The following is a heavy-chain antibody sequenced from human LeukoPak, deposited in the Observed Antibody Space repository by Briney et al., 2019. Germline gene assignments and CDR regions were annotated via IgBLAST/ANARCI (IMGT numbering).Heavy chain of an antibody. CDR1: GVSINSGGYY. CDR2: IYYSGST. D-gene: IGHD4-11*01. V-gene: IGHV4-31*03. CDR3: ARGPVRDYSNY. J-gene: IGHJ4*02. Sequence: PSETLSLTCTVAGVSINSGGYYWSWIRQHPGKGLEWIGYIYYSGSTYYNPSLKSRLTISLDSSNNQFSLKLSSVAAADTAVYYCARGPVRDYSNYWGQGTLVTVSS.